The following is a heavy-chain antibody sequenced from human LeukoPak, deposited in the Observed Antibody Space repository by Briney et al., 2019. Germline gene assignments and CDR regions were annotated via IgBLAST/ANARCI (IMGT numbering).Heavy chain of an antibody. Sequence: GGSLRLSCAASGFTFSSYPMSWVRQAPGKGLEWVSAISGGGGAYYADSVKGRITISRDNSKNTLYLQMNSLRAEDTAIYYCAKSFAGAVAGSRGLDYWGQGTLVTVSS. J-gene: IGHJ4*02. CDR3: AKSFAGAVAGSRGLDY. CDR1: GFTFSSYP. D-gene: IGHD6-19*01. CDR2: ISGGGGA. V-gene: IGHV3-23*01.